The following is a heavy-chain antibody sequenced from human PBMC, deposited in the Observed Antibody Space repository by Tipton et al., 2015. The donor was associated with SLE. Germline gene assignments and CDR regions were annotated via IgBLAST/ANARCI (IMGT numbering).Heavy chain of an antibody. CDR3: AVPSGTQGGDF. D-gene: IGHD1-1*01. CDR2: VYPADSDT. J-gene: IGHJ4*02. CDR1: GYSFNSYW. V-gene: IGHV5-51*03. Sequence: QLVQSGAEMKKPGESLKISCKTSGYSFNSYWVGWVRQMPGKGLEWMGIVYPADSDTRYSPSFQGQVTVSADSSLRTAYLQWNSLKASDSAMYYCAVPSGTQGGDFWGQGTLVTVSS.